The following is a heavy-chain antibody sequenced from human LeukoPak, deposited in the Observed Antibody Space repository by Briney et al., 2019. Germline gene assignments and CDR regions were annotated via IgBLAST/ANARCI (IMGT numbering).Heavy chain of an antibody. CDR3: AKRDAYNSGGGFDS. CDR1: GFTFGSYA. J-gene: IGHJ4*02. CDR2: ISGSGGTT. Sequence: HPGGSLRLSCAASGFTFGSYAMSWVRQAPGKGLEWVSHISGSGGTTYYADSMKGRFTLSRDNSKNTLYLQMNSLRAEDTAVYYCAKRDAYNSGGGFDSWGQGTLVTVSS. V-gene: IGHV3-23*01. D-gene: IGHD3-16*01.